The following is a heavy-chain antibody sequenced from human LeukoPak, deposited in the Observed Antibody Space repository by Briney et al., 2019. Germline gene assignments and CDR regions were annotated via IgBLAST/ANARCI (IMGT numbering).Heavy chain of an antibody. J-gene: IGHJ4*02. D-gene: IGHD1-14*01. CDR2: ISGSGGNT. Sequence: TGGSLGLSCAASGFTFSTYGMNWVRQAPGKGLEWVSVISGSGGNTYYADSVKGRFTISRDNSKNTLYLQMNSLRAEDTAVYYCAKEYSVRNQFDHWGQGTLVAVSS. CDR1: GFTFSTYG. V-gene: IGHV3-23*01. CDR3: AKEYSVRNQFDH.